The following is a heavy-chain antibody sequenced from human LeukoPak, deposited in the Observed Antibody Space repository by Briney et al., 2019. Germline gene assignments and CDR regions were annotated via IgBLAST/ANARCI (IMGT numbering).Heavy chain of an antibody. CDR1: EFTVNNNY. J-gene: IGHJ4*02. V-gene: IGHV3-23*01. CDR3: AKDLRSSILYYFDY. CDR2: ISGSGGAT. Sequence: GGSLRLSCAASEFTVNNNYMSWVRQAPGKGLEWVSGISGSGGATYYADSVKGRFTISRDNSRNTLYLQMNSLRAEDTAIYYCAKDLRSSILYYFDYWGQGTLVTVSS. D-gene: IGHD6-13*01.